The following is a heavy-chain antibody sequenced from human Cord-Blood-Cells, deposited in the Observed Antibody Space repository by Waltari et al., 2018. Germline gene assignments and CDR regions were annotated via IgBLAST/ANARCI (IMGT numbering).Heavy chain of an antibody. CDR1: GGTFSSYA. J-gene: IGHJ3*02. D-gene: IGHD1-1*01. CDR3: ARDGPLERLMRGAFDS. CDR2: IIPSFGTA. Sequence: QVQLVQSGAEVKKPGSSVKVSCKASGGTFSSYAISWVRQAPGQGLEWMGGIIPSFGTANYAQKFQGRGTITADESTSTAYMELSSLRSEDTAVYYCARDGPLERLMRGAFDSWGQGTMVTVSS. V-gene: IGHV1-69*01.